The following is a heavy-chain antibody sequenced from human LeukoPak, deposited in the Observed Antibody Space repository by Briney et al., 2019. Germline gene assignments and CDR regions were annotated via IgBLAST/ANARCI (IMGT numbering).Heavy chain of an antibody. CDR2: IHPSDSQT. V-gene: IGHV5-51*01. Sequence: GESLKISCKASGYQFPNYWIGWVRQMPGQGPEWMGIIHPSDSQTIYTPSFQGQVTISADTSIATAYLQWSSLKASDTAMYYCASRELDLDAFDIWGQGTMVTVSS. CDR3: ASRELDLDAFDI. D-gene: IGHD1-1*01. J-gene: IGHJ3*02. CDR1: GYQFPNYW.